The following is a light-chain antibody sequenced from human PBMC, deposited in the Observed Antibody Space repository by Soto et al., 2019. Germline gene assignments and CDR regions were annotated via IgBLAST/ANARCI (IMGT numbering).Light chain of an antibody. CDR1: QSVRRS. V-gene: IGKV3-11*01. CDR2: DAS. J-gene: IGKJ2*01. Sequence: EIVLTQSPATLSLSPGERATLSCRASQSVRRSLAWYQQKPGQAPRLLIYDASNRAAGIPARFSGSGSGTDFTLTISSLEPEDFAFYYCQQRNNWPPRYTFGQGTKLEIK. CDR3: QQRNNWPPRYT.